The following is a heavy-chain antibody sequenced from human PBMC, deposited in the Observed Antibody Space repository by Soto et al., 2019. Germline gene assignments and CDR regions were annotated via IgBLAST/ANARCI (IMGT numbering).Heavy chain of an antibody. CDR2: IIPIYGTT. CDR1: GGTFSNDA. Sequence: QVQLVQSGAEVKNHGSSVKVSCKTSGGTFSNDAISWVRQAPGQGLEWMGGIIPIYGTTHYAQKFQDRLKLTADESTGTAYMELSSLRSDDTGVYYCARDGMGTIVGGMDVWGQGTTVTVSS. J-gene: IGHJ6*02. V-gene: IGHV1-69*01. CDR3: ARDGMGTIVGGMDV. D-gene: IGHD7-27*01.